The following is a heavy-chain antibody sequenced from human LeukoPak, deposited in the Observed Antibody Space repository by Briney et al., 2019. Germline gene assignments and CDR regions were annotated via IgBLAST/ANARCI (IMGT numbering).Heavy chain of an antibody. Sequence: SVKVSCKASGGTFSSYAISWVRQAPGQGLEWMGGIIPIFGTANYAQKFQGRVTITADESTSTAYMELSSLRSEDTAVYYCASSYYDSSGYSSWGQGTPVTVSS. CDR2: IIPIFGTA. V-gene: IGHV1-69*13. CDR1: GGTFSSYA. CDR3: ASSYYDSSGYSS. D-gene: IGHD3-22*01. J-gene: IGHJ4*02.